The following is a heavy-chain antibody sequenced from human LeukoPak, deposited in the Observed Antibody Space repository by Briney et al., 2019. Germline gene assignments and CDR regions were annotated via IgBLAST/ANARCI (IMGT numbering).Heavy chain of an antibody. Sequence: PGGSLRLSRAASGFTFSTYSMNWVRQAPGKGLEWVSSITSPVGNIYYADSLKGRITISRDNARSSLYLQMNSLRAEDTAVYYCATDGRSSGWYGFDYWGQGTLVTVSS. CDR2: ITSPVGNI. J-gene: IGHJ4*02. V-gene: IGHV3-21*01. CDR3: ATDGRSSGWYGFDY. D-gene: IGHD6-19*01. CDR1: GFTFSTYS.